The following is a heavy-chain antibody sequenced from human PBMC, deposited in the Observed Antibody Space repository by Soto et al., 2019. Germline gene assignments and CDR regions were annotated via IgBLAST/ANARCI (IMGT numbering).Heavy chain of an antibody. CDR2: ISNFNGDT. D-gene: IGHD2-15*01. CDR3: TGGGQWSAGNYFDY. J-gene: IGHJ4*02. CDR1: GYTFTSYG. V-gene: IGHV1-18*01. Sequence: QVQLVQSGAEVKKPGASVKVSCKASGYTFTSYGISWVRQAPGQGLEWMGWISNFNGDTNYAQKLQGRVTMPTGTAASTDYMELRSFKADDTAVYYCTGGGQWSAGNYFDYWGQGTLVTVSS.